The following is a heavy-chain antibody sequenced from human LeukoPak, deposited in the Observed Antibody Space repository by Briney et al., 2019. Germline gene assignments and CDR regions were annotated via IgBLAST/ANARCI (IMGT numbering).Heavy chain of an antibody. CDR1: GGSFSGYY. D-gene: IGHD5-18*01. V-gene: IGHV4-34*01. CDR2: INHSGST. CDR3: ARGGDTAIDY. Sequence: SETLSLTCAVYGGSFSGYYWSWIRQPPGKGLEWIGEINHSGSTNYNPSLKSRVTISADTSKNQFSLKLSSVTAADTAVYYCARGGDTAIDYWGQGTLVTVSS. J-gene: IGHJ4*02.